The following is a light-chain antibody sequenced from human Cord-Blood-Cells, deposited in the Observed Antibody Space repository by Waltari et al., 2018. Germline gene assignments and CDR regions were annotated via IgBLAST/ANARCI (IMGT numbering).Light chain of an antibody. CDR3: QQSYSTPRT. CDR2: AAS. CDR1: QSISSY. J-gene: IGKJ1*01. Sequence: DIPLTQSPSSLSASVGDRLTITCRASQSISSYLNWYQQKPGKAPKLLIYAASSLQSGVPSMFSGSGSGTDFTLTISSLQPEDFATYYCQQSYSTPRTFGQGTKVEIK. V-gene: IGKV1-39*01.